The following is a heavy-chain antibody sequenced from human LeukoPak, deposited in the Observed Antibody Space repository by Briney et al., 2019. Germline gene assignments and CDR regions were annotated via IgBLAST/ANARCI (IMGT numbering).Heavy chain of an antibody. CDR2: INPNSGGT. V-gene: IGHV1-2*02. CDR1: GYTFTGYF. CDR3: ARVASGSSSSGSYYYYYMDV. D-gene: IGHD6-6*01. Sequence: ASVKVSCKSSGYTFTGYFIHWVRQAPGQGLEWMGWINPNSGGTNYAQKFQGRVTMTRDTSISTAYMELSRLRSDDTAVYYCARVASGSSSSGSYYYYYMDVWGKGTTVTVSS. J-gene: IGHJ6*03.